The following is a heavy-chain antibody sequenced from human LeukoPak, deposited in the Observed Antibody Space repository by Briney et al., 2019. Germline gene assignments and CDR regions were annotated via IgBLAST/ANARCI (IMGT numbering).Heavy chain of an antibody. CDR3: ARDSGYDFWSGYYGY. CDR2: INPNSGGT. V-gene: IGHV1-2*02. J-gene: IGHJ4*02. D-gene: IGHD3-3*01. Sequence: ASVKVSCKASGYTFAGYYMHWVRQAPGQGLEWMGWINPNSGGTNYAQKFQGRVTMTRDTSISTAYTELSRLRSDDTAVYYCARDSGYDFWSGYYGYWGQGTLVSVSS. CDR1: GYTFAGYY.